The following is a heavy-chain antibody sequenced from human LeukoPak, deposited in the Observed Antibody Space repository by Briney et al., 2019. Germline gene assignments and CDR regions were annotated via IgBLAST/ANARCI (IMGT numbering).Heavy chain of an antibody. CDR3: ARDGYSSSWSSIYYYYMDV. V-gene: IGHV3-48*01. CDR2: ISSSSSTI. CDR1: GFTFSSYS. Sequence: GGSLRLSCAASGFTFSSYSMNWVRQAPGKGLEWVSYISSSSSTIYYADSVKGRFTISRDNAKNSLYLQMNSLRAEDRAVYYCARDGYSSSWSSIYYYYMDVWGKGTTVTVSS. J-gene: IGHJ6*03. D-gene: IGHD6-13*01.